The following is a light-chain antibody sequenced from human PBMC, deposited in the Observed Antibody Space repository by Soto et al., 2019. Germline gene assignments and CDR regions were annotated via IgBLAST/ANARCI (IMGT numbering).Light chain of an antibody. Sequence: EIVMTQSPATLSVSPGERATLSCRASQSVGSNLAWYPQKPGQAPRLLIYGASTRATGIPARFSGSGSGTEXTLXXXXXQSEDFAIYFCQQYNNWPPDRTFGQGTKVEIK. CDR3: QQYNNWPPDRT. CDR1: QSVGSN. CDR2: GAS. V-gene: IGKV3-15*01. J-gene: IGKJ1*01.